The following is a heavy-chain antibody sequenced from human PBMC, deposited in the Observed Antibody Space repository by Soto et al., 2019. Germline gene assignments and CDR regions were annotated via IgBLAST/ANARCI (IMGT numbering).Heavy chain of an antibody. D-gene: IGHD3-9*01. CDR2: IWYDGSNK. V-gene: IGHV3-33*01. CDR1: GFTFSSYG. J-gene: IGHJ4*02. CDR3: ARAHRNYDILTGLDY. Sequence: GSLRLSCAASGFTFSSYGMHWVRQAPGKGLEWVAVIWYDGSNKYYADSVKGRFTISRDNSKNTLYLQMNGLRAEDTAVYYCARAHRNYDILTGLDYWGQGTLVTVSS.